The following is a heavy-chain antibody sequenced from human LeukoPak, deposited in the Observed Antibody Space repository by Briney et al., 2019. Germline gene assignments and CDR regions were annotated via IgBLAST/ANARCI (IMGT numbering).Heavy chain of an antibody. Sequence: GGSLRLSCAASGFTFSSYSMKWVRQAPGKGLEWVSSISSSSGYIYYADSVKGRFTISRDNAKNSLYLQMNSLRAEGTAVYYCARDREGTNGVCYTDYWGQGTLVTVSS. CDR1: GFTFSSYS. CDR3: ARDREGTNGVCYTDY. D-gene: IGHD2-8*01. J-gene: IGHJ4*02. V-gene: IGHV3-21*01. CDR2: ISSSSGYI.